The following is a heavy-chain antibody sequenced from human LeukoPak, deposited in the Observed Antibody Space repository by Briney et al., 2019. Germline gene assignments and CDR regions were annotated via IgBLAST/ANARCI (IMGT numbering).Heavy chain of an antibody. D-gene: IGHD1-26*01. Sequence: GGSVRLSCAASGFTFESYWMAWVRQAPGKGLEWVAHIKEGGSETYYVDSVKGRFTISRDNAKSSLYLQMNGLRVEDTAIYYCARGGSRGSFDNWGQGALATVSS. CDR1: GFTFESYW. V-gene: IGHV3-7*04. CDR2: IKEGGSET. CDR3: ARGGSRGSFDN. J-gene: IGHJ4*02.